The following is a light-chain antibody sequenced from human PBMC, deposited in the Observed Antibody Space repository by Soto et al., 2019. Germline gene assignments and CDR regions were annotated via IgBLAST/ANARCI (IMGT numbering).Light chain of an antibody. Sequence: AIQLTQSPSSLSASVGDRVTITCRASQGIRSALGWYQQKPGKVPKLLIYAASTLQSGVQSRFSGSGSGTDFTLTISSLQPEDFATYYCLLDFSYFWAFGQGTKVDI. CDR1: QGIRSA. CDR3: LLDFSYFWA. CDR2: AAS. V-gene: IGKV1-6*01. J-gene: IGKJ1*01.